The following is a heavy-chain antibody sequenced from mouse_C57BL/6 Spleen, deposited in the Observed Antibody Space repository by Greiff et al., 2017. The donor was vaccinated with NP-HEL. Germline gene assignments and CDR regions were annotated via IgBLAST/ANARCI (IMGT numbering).Heavy chain of an antibody. CDR1: GYAFSSYW. CDR2: IYPGDGDT. V-gene: IGHV1-80*01. CDR3: ARQYYGSREYFAMDY. J-gene: IGHJ4*01. D-gene: IGHD1-1*01. Sequence: QVQLKESGAELVKPGASVKISCKASGYAFSSYWMNWVKQRPGQGLEWIGQIYPGDGDTNYNGKFKGKATLTADKSSSTAYMQLSSLTSEDSAVYFCARQYYGSREYFAMDYWGQGTSVTVSS.